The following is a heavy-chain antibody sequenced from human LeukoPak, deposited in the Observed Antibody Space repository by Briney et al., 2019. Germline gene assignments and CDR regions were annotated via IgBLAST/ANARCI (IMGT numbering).Heavy chain of an antibody. CDR2: ISYDGSNK. V-gene: IGHV3-30*19. D-gene: IGHD4-17*01. CDR1: GFTFSSYG. J-gene: IGHJ4*02. CDR3: ARENYGDYYIDY. Sequence: GGSLRLSCAASGFTFSSYGMHWVRQAPGKGLEWVAVISYDGSNKYYADSVKGRSTISRDNSKNTLYLQMNSLRAEDTAVYYCARENYGDYYIDYWGQGTLVTVSS.